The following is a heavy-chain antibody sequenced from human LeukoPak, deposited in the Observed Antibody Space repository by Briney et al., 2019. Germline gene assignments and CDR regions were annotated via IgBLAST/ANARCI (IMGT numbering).Heavy chain of an antibody. D-gene: IGHD4-17*01. CDR3: ARVGGTVTTGSYYYYYYMDV. J-gene: IGHJ6*03. CDR2: MNPNSGNT. V-gene: IGHV1-8*01. Sequence: ASVKVSCKASGYTFTSYDINWVRQATGQGLEWMGWMNPNSGNTGCAQKFQGRVTMTRNTSISTAYMELSSLRSEDTAVYYCARVGGTVTTGSYYYYYYMDVWGKGTTVTVSS. CDR1: GYTFTSYD.